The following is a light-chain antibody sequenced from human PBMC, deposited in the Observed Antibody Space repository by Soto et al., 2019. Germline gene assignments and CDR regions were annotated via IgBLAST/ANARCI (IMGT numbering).Light chain of an antibody. CDR3: QQSYTIPLT. CDR1: QSISRY. V-gene: IGKV1-39*01. Sequence: DIQMTQSLSSLSASVGDRVTISCRASQSISRYLNWYQQKPGLVPKLLIYATSTLQSGVPSRFSGSGSGTDYTLTISSLQLEDFATYYCQQSYTIPLTFGQGTRVEIE. CDR2: ATS. J-gene: IGKJ1*01.